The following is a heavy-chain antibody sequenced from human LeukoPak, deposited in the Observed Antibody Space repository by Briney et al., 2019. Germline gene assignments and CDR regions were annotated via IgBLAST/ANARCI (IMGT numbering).Heavy chain of an antibody. J-gene: IGHJ4*02. CDR2: ISAGGGST. CDR1: GFTFSSYA. V-gene: IGHV3-23*01. CDR3: AKDPAYYYDSSGYYSDY. D-gene: IGHD3-22*01. Sequence: GGSLRLSCAASGFTFSSYAMSWARQAPGKGLEWVSAISAGGGSTYYADSVKGRFTISRDNSKNTLFLQMNNLRAEDTAVYYCAKDPAYYYDSSGYYSDYWGQGTLVTVSS.